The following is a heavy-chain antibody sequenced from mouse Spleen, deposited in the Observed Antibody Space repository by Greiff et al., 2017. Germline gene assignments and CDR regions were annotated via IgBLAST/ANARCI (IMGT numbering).Heavy chain of an antibody. CDR3: APNWDWFAY. CDR2: IYPCDGST. D-gene: IGHD4-1*01. V-gene: IGHV1-85*01. J-gene: IGHJ3*01. CDR1: GYTFTSYD. Sequence: VQLQQSGPELVKPGASVKLSCKASGYTFTSYDIHWVKQRPGQGLEWIGWIYPCDGSTKYNQRFKDRATLTVDTSSSTAYMELHSLTSEDSAVYFCAPNWDWFAYWGQGTLVTVSA.